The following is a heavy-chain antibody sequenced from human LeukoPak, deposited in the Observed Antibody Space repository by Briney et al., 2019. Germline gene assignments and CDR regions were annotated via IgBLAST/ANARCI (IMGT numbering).Heavy chain of an antibody. CDR1: GYTFTGYY. CDR2: INPSGGST. V-gene: IGHV1-46*01. J-gene: IGHJ4*02. CDR3: ARDGEGSGYSYGYVSDY. Sequence: ASVKVSCKASGYTFTGYYMHWVRQAPGQGLEWMGIINPSGGSTSYAQKFQGRVTMTRDTSTSTVYMELSSLRSEDTAVYYCARDGEGSGYSYGYVSDYWGQGTLVTVSS. D-gene: IGHD5-18*01.